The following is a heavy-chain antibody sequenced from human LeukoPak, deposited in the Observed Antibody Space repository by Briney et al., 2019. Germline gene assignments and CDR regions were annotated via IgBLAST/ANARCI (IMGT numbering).Heavy chain of an antibody. J-gene: IGHJ4*02. D-gene: IGHD6-6*01. Sequence: SGTLSLTCAVSGGSISSSNWWSWVRQPPGKGLEWIGEIYHSGSTNYNPSLKSRVTISVDTSKNQFSLKLSSVTAADTAVYYCAKDLGSSPPGDFWGQGTLVTVSS. CDR1: GGSISSSNW. V-gene: IGHV4-4*02. CDR3: AKDLGSSPPGDF. CDR2: IYHSGST.